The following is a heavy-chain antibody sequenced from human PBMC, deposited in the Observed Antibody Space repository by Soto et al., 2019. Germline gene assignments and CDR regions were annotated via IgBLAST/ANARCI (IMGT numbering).Heavy chain of an antibody. CDR1: GYSFTSYW. CDR3: ARQYGYSYGSYYYYGMDV. CDR2: IDPSDSYT. D-gene: IGHD5-18*01. Sequence: GESLKISCKGSGYSFTSYWISWVRQMPGKGLEWMGRIDPSDSYTNYSPSFQGHVTISADKSISTAYLQWSSLKASDTAMYYCARQYGYSYGSYYYYGMDVWGQGTTVTVSS. V-gene: IGHV5-10-1*01. J-gene: IGHJ6*02.